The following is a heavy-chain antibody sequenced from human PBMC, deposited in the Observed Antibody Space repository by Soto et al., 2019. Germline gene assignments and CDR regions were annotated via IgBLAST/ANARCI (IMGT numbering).Heavy chain of an antibody. V-gene: IGHV3-13*01. CDR3: ARGYSYGYYYFDY. J-gene: IGHJ4*02. Sequence: EVQLVESGGGLVQPGGSLRLSCAASGFTFSSYDMHWVRQTTGRGLEWVSTTGAAGDTYNPAAVKGRFTISRENAKNSLYLQMNSLRAEDTAVYYCARGYSYGYYYFDYWGQGTLVTVSS. CDR1: GFTFSSYD. D-gene: IGHD5-18*01. CDR2: TGAAGDT.